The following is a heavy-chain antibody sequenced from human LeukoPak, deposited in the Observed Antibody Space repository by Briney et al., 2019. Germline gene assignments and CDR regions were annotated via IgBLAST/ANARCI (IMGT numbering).Heavy chain of an antibody. CDR2: IYYSGST. CDR1: GGSISSYY. Sequence: SETLSLTCTVSGGSISSYYWSWIRQPPGKGLEWIGYIYYSGSTDYNPSLKSRVTISVDTSKNQFSLKLSSVTAADTAVYYCASAGVAAWIDYWGQGTLVTVSS. J-gene: IGHJ4*02. D-gene: IGHD6-19*01. CDR3: ASAGVAAWIDY. V-gene: IGHV4-59*01.